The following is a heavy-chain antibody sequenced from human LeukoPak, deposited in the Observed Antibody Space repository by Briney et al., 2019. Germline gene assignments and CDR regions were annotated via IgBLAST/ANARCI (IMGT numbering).Heavy chain of an antibody. CDR1: GFIFTNYF. CDR2: ISSSSSYI. D-gene: IGHD3-10*01. V-gene: IGHV3-21*01. Sequence: GGSLRLSCAASGFIFTNYFMSWVRQAPGKGLEWVSSISSSSSYIYYADSVKGRFTISRDNAKNSLYLQMNSLRAEDTAVYYCARETGITMVRGVIIRPVFCFDYWGQGTLVTVSS. J-gene: IGHJ4*02. CDR3: ARETGITMVRGVIIRPVFCFDY.